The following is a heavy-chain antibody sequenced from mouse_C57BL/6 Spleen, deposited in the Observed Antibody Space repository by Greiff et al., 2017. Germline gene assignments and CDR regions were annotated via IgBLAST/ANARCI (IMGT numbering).Heavy chain of an antibody. Sequence: QVQLQQSGPGLVQPSQSLSITCTVSGFSLTSYGVHWVRQSPGKGLEWLGVIWSGGSTDYNAAFISRLSISKDNSKSQVFFKMNSLQADDTAIYYCARTGGSYWYFDVWGTGTTVTVSS. CDR3: ARTGGSYWYFDV. D-gene: IGHD1-1*01. CDR2: IWSGGST. J-gene: IGHJ1*03. CDR1: GFSLTSYG. V-gene: IGHV2-2*01.